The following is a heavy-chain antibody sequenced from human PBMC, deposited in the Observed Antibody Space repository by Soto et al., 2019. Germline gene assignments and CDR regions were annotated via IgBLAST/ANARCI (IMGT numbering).Heavy chain of an antibody. CDR1: GFTFGDYA. CDR2: IFGGGNNP. Sequence: EVQLLESGGGLIQPGGSLRLSCAASGFTFGDYAMSWVRQAPGKGLEWVSTIFGGGNNPFSANSVKGRFRISRDNSKNMLFLQMDSLTVEHTAVYYCAKQEGHPVNLYHFDRWGQGTLVIVSS. V-gene: IGHV3-23*05. CDR3: AKQEGHPVNLYHFDR. J-gene: IGHJ4*02.